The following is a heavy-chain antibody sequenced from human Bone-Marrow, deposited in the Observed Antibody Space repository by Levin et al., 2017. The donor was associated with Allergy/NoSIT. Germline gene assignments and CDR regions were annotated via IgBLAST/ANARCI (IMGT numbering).Heavy chain of an antibody. V-gene: IGHV1-3*01. J-gene: IGHJ4*02. CDR2: INAASGDT. D-gene: IGHD6-13*01. CDR3: ARDDSTTWYGGIGY. Sequence: ASVKVSCKASGYSFTNYAMHWVRQAPGQRPEWVGWINAASGDTQYSQNFQGRVTISRDTSASTAYMELSNLRSEDTAVYYCARDDSTTWYGGIGYWGQGTLVTVSS. CDR1: GYSFTNYA.